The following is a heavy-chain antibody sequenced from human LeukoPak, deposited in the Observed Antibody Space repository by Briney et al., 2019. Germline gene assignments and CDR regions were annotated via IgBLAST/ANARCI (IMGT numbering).Heavy chain of an antibody. J-gene: IGHJ4*02. CDR2: ISPHSHTT. Sequence: GASVTVSCKASGYTFNNFFISWVRQAPGQGLEWVGWISPHSHTTHYAEKFQGRVTMTTDTSTTTVYMELRSLRSDGTAVYFCARGQTMYYWGQGTPVTVSS. CDR1: GYTFNNFF. V-gene: IGHV1-18*01. CDR3: ARGQTMYY. D-gene: IGHD3-10*02.